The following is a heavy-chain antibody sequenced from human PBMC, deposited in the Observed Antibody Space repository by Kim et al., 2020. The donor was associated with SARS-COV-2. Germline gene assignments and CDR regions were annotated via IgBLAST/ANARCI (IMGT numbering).Heavy chain of an antibody. CDR1: GGSFSGYY. Sequence: SETLSLTCAVYGGSFSGYYWSWIRQPPGKGLERIGEINHSGSTNYNPSLKSRVTISVDTSKNQFSLKLSSVTAADTAMYYCARFRPVYSSGSNWFDPWGQGTLVTVSS. J-gene: IGHJ5*02. D-gene: IGHD6-19*01. CDR2: INHSGST. CDR3: ARFRPVYSSGSNWFDP. V-gene: IGHV4-34*01.